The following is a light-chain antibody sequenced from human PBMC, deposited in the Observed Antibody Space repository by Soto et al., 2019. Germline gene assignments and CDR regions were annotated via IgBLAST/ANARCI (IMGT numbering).Light chain of an antibody. CDR1: QTISDS. CDR2: DVS. V-gene: IGKV1-5*01. J-gene: IGKJ1*01. Sequence: DIQMTQSPSILSASVGDRVTITCRASQTISDSLAWYQQKPGKAPDLLMSDVSSLERGVASRFSGSGSGTEFTLTISSMQPDDFATYYCQQYHGYSRTFGQGTKVDIK. CDR3: QQYHGYSRT.